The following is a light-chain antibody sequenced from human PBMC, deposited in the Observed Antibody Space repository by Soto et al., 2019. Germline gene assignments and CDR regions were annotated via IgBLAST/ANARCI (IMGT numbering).Light chain of an antibody. V-gene: IGKV1-33*01. J-gene: IGKJ2*01. CDR2: EAS. CDR3: LQYNNIPHT. CDR1: QDIDFY. Sequence: DIQMTQSPSSLSASVGDRVTMTCQASQDIDFYLSWYQEKPGKAPKLLIYEASNLEAGVPSRFIGSGSGTDFTLTISSLQPEDIATYFCLQYNNIPHTFSQGTKVDIK.